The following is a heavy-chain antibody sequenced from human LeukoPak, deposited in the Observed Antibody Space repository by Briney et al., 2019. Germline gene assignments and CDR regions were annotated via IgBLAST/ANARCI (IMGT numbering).Heavy chain of an antibody. J-gene: IGHJ3*02. D-gene: IGHD3-16*01. CDR1: GGSISSSSYY. CDR3: GCQRMWGAPSDACDM. Sequence: PSETLSLTCTVSGGSISSSSYYWRWIRQPPGKGLEWIGSIYYSGSTYYNPSLKSRVTISVDTSKNQFSLKLSSLTAADTAVCYCGCQRMWGAPSDACDMWGQGTMVTVSS. CDR2: IYYSGST. V-gene: IGHV4-39*01.